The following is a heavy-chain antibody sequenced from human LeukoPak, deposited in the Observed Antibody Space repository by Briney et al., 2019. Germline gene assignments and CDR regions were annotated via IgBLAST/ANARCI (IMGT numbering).Heavy chain of an antibody. Sequence: SETLSLTCTVSGGSISTYYWGWIRQPPGKGLEWIGSIYYSGSTYYNPSLKSRVTISVDTSKNQFSLKLSSVTAADTAVYYCARYDILTGHFDYWGQGTLVTVSS. V-gene: IGHV4-39*07. CDR1: GGSISTYY. CDR3: ARYDILTGHFDY. J-gene: IGHJ4*02. D-gene: IGHD3-9*01. CDR2: IYYSGST.